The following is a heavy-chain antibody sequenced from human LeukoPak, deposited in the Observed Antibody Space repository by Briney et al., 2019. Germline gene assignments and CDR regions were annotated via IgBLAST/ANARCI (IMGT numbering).Heavy chain of an antibody. CDR2: ISSSGSTI. CDR3: SRGPYGSGGPYYFDC. D-gene: IGHD4-17*01. Sequence: GGSLRLSCAASGFTFSSYEMNWVRQAPGKGLEWVSYISSSGSTIYYADSVKGRFTFSRDNAKNSLYLQMNSLRAEDTAVYYCSRGPYGSGGPYYFDCWGQGTLVTVSS. V-gene: IGHV3-48*03. J-gene: IGHJ4*02. CDR1: GFTFSSYE.